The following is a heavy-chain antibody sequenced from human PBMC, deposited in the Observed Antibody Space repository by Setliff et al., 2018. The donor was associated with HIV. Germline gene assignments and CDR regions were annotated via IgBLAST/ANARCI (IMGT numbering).Heavy chain of an antibody. V-gene: IGHV4-59*08. CDR2: IYYSGST. Sequence: SETLSLTCTVSGGSISSHYWSWIRQPPGKGLEWIGYIYYSGSTNYNPSLKSRVTISVDTSKNQFSLKLSSVTAADTAVYYCARGAYNWNYRKIGGASDIWGQGTMVTVSS. CDR3: ARGAYNWNYRKIGGASDI. J-gene: IGHJ3*02. CDR1: GGSISSHY. D-gene: IGHD1-7*01.